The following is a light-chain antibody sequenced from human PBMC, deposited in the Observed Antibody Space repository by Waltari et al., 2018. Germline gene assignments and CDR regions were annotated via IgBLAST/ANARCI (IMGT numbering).Light chain of an antibody. CDR3: CSYAGSNTFVL. CDR1: SIDVGFYHL. Sequence: QSALTQPASVSGSPGQSLPIPCTGTSIDVGFYHLVSWYQQPPGKAPKLIIFEVNKRPSGISNRFSASKSGNTASLTISALQAEDEADYYCCSYAGSNTFVLFGGGTTLTVL. CDR2: EVN. J-gene: IGLJ2*01. V-gene: IGLV2-23*02.